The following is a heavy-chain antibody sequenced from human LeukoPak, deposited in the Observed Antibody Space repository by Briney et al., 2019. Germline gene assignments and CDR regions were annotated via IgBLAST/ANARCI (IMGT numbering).Heavy chain of an antibody. Sequence: ASVKVSCKASGGTFSSYAISWVRQAPGQGLEWMGGIIPIFGAANYAQKFQGRVTITADESTSTAYMELSSLRSDDTAVYYCARDRTDYDILTGYYNRDWFDPWGQGTLVTVSS. V-gene: IGHV1-69*13. CDR2: IIPIFGAA. CDR1: GGTFSSYA. J-gene: IGHJ5*02. D-gene: IGHD3-9*01. CDR3: ARDRTDYDILTGYYNRDWFDP.